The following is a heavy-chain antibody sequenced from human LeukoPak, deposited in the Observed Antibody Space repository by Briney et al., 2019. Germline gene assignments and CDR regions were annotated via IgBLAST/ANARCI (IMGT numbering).Heavy chain of an antibody. CDR1: GGSISSYY. J-gene: IGHJ1*01. D-gene: IGHD3-22*01. V-gene: IGHV4-59*01. CDR3: ARLKYYYDSSGYRAEYFQH. Sequence: SETLSLTCSVSGGSISSYYWSWIRQPPGKGLEWIGYIYYSGRTSYNPSLKSRVTISVYTSKNQFSLKLSSVTAADTAVYYCARLKYYYDSSGYRAEYFQHWGQGTLVTVSS. CDR2: IYYSGRT.